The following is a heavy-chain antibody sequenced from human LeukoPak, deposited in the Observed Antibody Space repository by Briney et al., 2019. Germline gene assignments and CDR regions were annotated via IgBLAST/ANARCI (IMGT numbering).Heavy chain of an antibody. CDR2: ISSSSSYI. D-gene: IGHD4-11*01. CDR3: ARGTPTTRDFDY. CDR1: GFTFSSYE. J-gene: IGHJ4*02. Sequence: GGSLRLSCAASGFTFSSYEMNWVRQAPGKGLEWVSSISSSSSYIYYADSVKGRFTISRDHAKNSLYLQMNSLRAEDTAVYYCARGTPTTRDFDYWGLGTLVTVSS. V-gene: IGHV3-21*01.